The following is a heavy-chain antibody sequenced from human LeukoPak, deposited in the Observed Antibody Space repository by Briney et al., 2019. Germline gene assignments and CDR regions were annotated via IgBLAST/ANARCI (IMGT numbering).Heavy chain of an antibody. Sequence: GGSLRLSCAASGFTFSSYGMHWVRQAPGKGLEWVAFIRYDGSNKYYADSVKGRFTISRDNSKNTLYLQMNSLRADDTAVYYCAKGFIVVVPAAFDYWGQGTLVTVSS. CDR3: AKGFIVVVPAAFDY. CDR2: IRYDGSNK. CDR1: GFTFSSYG. D-gene: IGHD2-2*01. J-gene: IGHJ4*02. V-gene: IGHV3-30*02.